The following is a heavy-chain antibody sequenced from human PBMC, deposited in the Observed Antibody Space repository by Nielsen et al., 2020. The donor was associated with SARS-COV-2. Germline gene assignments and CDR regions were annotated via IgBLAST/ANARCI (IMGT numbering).Heavy chain of an antibody. D-gene: IGHD4-17*01. CDR1: GFTFSSYA. Sequence: GKSLKISCAASGFTFSSYAMSWVRQAPGKGLEWVSAISGSGGSTYYADSVKGRFTISRDNSKNTLYLQMNSLRAEDTAVYYCAKDLDYGAYYYGMDVWGQGTTVTVSS. CDR2: ISGSGGST. V-gene: IGHV3-23*01. CDR3: AKDLDYGAYYYGMDV. J-gene: IGHJ6*02.